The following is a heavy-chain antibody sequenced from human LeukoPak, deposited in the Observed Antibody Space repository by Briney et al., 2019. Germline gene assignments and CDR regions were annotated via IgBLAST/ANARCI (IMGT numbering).Heavy chain of an antibody. CDR3: ATTQYYYDSSGYFGY. V-gene: IGHV1-2*02. J-gene: IGHJ4*02. CDR1: GYTFTGYY. D-gene: IGHD3-22*01. CDR2: INPNSGGT. Sequence: ASVKVSCKASGYTFTGYYMHWVRQAPGQGLEWMGWINPNSGGTNYAQKFQGRVTMTRDTSISTAYMELSRLRSDDTAVYYCATTQYYYDSSGYFGYWGQGTLATVSS.